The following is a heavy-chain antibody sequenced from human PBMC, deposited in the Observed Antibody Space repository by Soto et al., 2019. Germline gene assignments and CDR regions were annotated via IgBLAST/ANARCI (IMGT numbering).Heavy chain of an antibody. CDR1: GGTFSSYA. Sequence: QVQLVQSGAEVKKPGSSVKVSCKASGGTFSSYAISWVRQAPGQGLEWMGGIIPIFGTANYAQKFQGRVTITADESTSTAYMELSSLRSEDTAVYYCARDPPCGGYNYQNADFDYWGQGTLVTVSS. V-gene: IGHV1-69*01. CDR2: IIPIFGTA. J-gene: IGHJ4*02. D-gene: IGHD5-12*01. CDR3: ARDPPCGGYNYQNADFDY.